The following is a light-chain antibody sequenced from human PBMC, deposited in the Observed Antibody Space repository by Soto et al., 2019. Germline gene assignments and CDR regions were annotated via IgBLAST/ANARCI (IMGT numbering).Light chain of an antibody. CDR3: SSYTSGTTPVV. Sequence: QSALTQPASVSGSPGQSITISCTGTSSDIGAYNHVSWYQQHAGKAPKLMIYEVSNRPSGVSNHFSGSKSGNTASLTISGLLTEDEADYYCSSYTSGTTPVVFGGGTKLTVL. CDR1: SSDIGAYNH. J-gene: IGLJ2*01. V-gene: IGLV2-14*01. CDR2: EVS.